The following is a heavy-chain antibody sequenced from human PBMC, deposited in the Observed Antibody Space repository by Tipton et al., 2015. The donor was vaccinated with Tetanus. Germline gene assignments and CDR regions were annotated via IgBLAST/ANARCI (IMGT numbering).Heavy chain of an antibody. CDR3: ARLHLTMMAANYWYFDL. CDR2: ISHSGSS. Sequence: TLSLTCAVYGGAFSGYSYIWVRQSPGKGLEWIGDISHSGSSNYNPSLKSRRTISLDKSKNQFSLRLTSVTAADTAVYYCARLHLTMMAANYWYFDLWGRGTLVAVSS. V-gene: IGHV4-34*01. J-gene: IGHJ2*01. D-gene: IGHD3-22*01. CDR1: GGAFSGYS.